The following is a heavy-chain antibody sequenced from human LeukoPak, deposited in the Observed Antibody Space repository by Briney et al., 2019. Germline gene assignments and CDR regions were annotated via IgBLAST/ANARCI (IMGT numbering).Heavy chain of an antibody. CDR2: VYPEHGEA. CDR1: GYTFTDYY. V-gene: IGHV1-69-2*01. CDR3: ATDLSHSSGYHNNWFDP. Sequence: ASVQGSCKVSGYTFTDYYMHWVQQAPGKGLEWMGLVYPEHGEAIHAEKFQGRVTLTADTSTDTAYMELSNLRSEHTAVYYCATDLSHSSGYHNNWFDPWGQGTLVTVSS. D-gene: IGHD3-22*01. J-gene: IGHJ5*02.